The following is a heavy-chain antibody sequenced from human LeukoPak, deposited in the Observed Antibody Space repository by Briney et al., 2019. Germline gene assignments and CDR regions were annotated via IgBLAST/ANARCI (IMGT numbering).Heavy chain of an antibody. V-gene: IGHV1-8*03. CDR2: MNPNSGNT. J-gene: IGHJ1*01. CDR3: ARAWCSGGSCYSGAEYFQH. CDR1: GYTFTSYD. Sequence: GASVKVSCKASGYTFTSYDINWVRQATGQGLEWMGWMNPNSGNTGYAQKFQGRVTITRNTSISTAYMELSSLRSEDTAVYYCARAWCSGGSCYSGAEYFQHWGQGTLVTVSS. D-gene: IGHD2-15*01.